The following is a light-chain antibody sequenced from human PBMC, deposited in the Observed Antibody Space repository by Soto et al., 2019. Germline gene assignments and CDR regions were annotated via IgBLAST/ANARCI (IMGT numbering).Light chain of an antibody. J-gene: IGKJ5*01. V-gene: IGKV1-5*01. CDR3: QQYNSYSIT. CDR2: DAS. CDR1: QSISSW. Sequence: DIQLTQSPSTLSASVGDRVTITCRASQSISSWLAWYQQKPGTAPKLLIYDASSLESGVPSRFSGSGSGTEFTLTISSLQPDDFATYYGQQYNSYSITFGQGTRLEIK.